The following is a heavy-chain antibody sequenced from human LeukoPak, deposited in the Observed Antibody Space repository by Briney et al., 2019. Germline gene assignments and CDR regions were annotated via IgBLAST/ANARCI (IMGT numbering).Heavy chain of an antibody. CDR3: ARWAHKYYYYYGMDV. V-gene: IGHV4-39*01. Sequence: SETLSLTCTVSGGSISSSSYYWGWIRQPPGKGLEWIGSIYYSGSTYYNPSLKSRVTISVGTSKNQFSLKLSSVTAADTAVYYCARWAHKYYYYYGMDVWGQGTTVTVSS. J-gene: IGHJ6*02. CDR1: GGSISSSSYY. CDR2: IYYSGST.